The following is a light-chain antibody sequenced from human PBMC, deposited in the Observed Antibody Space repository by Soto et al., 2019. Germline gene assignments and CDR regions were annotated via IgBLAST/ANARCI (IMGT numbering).Light chain of an antibody. Sequence: EIVLTQSPGTLSLSPVERATLSCRASQSVSSSYLAWYQQKPGQAPRLLIYGASSRATGIPDKFSGSGSGTDFTLSISRLEPEDFAVYYCQQYSSSWTFGQGTKVDIK. CDR3: QQYSSSWT. V-gene: IGKV3-20*01. J-gene: IGKJ1*01. CDR2: GAS. CDR1: QSVSSSY.